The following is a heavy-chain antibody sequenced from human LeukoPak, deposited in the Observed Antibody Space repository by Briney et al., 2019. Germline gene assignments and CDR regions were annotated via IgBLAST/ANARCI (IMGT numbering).Heavy chain of an antibody. V-gene: IGHV1-69*04. CDR2: IIPIIDIT. D-gene: IGHD3-22*01. CDR1: GGTFSGYA. Sequence: SVKVSCKASGGTFSGYAISWVRQAPGQGLEWMGRIIPIIDITNYPQKFQGKVTITADKSTSTVYMELSSLRSEDTAVYYCAREGSYYYDSTGYSVDYWGQGTLVTVSS. J-gene: IGHJ4*02. CDR3: AREGSYYYDSTGYSVDY.